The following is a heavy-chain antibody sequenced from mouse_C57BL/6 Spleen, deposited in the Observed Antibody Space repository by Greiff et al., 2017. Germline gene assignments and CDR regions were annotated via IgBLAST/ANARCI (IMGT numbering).Heavy chain of an antibody. CDR3: ARRGDYGSSYDWYFDV. J-gene: IGHJ1*03. V-gene: IGHV1-85*01. CDR1: GYTFTSYD. Sequence: VQLQQSGPELVKPGASVKLSCKASGYTFTSYDINWVKQRPGQGLEWIGWIYPRDGSTKYNEKFKGKATLTVDTSSSTAYMELHSLTSEDSAVYFCARRGDYGSSYDWYFDVWGTATTVTVSS. CDR2: IYPRDGST. D-gene: IGHD1-1*01.